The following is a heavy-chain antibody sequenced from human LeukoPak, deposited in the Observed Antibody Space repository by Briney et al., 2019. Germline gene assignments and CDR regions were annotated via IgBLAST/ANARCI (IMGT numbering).Heavy chain of an antibody. CDR2: IYYSGST. Sequence: SETLSLTCTVSGGSISSYYWSWIRQPPGKGLEWIGYIYYSGSTNYNPSLKSRVTISVDTSKNQCSLKLSSVTAADTAVYYCAREGGSGWYGGGIDYWGQGTLVTVSS. J-gene: IGHJ4*02. D-gene: IGHD6-19*01. CDR1: GGSISSYY. CDR3: AREGGSGWYGGGIDY. V-gene: IGHV4-59*01.